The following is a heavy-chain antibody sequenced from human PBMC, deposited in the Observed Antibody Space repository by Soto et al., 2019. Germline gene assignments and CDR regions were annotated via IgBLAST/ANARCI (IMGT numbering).Heavy chain of an antibody. CDR3: AKGRSYYYYYGVDV. CDR2: IRGKLHSHAT. Sequence: GSLRLSCAASGFIFSDSAIHWVRQASGKGLEWVGRIRGKLHSHATSYAASLRGRFTISRDDSHNTAYLHMDNLRTEDSALYFCAKGRSYYYYYGVDVWGQGTTVTVSS. CDR1: GFIFSDSA. V-gene: IGHV3-73*01. J-gene: IGHJ6*02.